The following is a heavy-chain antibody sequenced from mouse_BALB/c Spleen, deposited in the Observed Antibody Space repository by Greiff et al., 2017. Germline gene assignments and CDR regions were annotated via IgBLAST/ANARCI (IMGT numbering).Heavy chain of an antibody. J-gene: IGHJ4*01. V-gene: IGHV5-6*01. CDR1: GFTFSSYG. CDR2: ISSGGSYT. Sequence: EVHLVESGGDLVKPGGSLKLSCAASGFTFSSYGMSWVRQTPDKRLEWVATISSGGSYTYYPDSVKGRFTISRDNAKNTLYLQMSSLKSEDTAMYYCARSTTAYAMDYWGQGTSVTVSS. D-gene: IGHD1-2*01. CDR3: ARSTTAYAMDY.